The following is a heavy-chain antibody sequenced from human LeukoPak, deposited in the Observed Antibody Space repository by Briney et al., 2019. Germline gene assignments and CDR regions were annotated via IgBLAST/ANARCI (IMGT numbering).Heavy chain of an antibody. V-gene: IGHV4-34*10. D-gene: IGHD5-12*01. CDR3: ARRGMWIQWNFDF. CDR1: GGPFNDYY. CDR2: INRDGST. J-gene: IGHJ4*02. Sequence: SETLSLTCAVEGGPFNDYYWSWIRQSPGKRLEWIGEINRDGSTNYNPSLESRLSMSVDTARKHVSLKMRSVTAADTAVYFCARRGMWIQWNFDFWGQGALVTVSS.